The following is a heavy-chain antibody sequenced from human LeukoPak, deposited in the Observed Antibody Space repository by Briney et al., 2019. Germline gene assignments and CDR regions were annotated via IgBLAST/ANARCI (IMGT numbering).Heavy chain of an antibody. V-gene: IGHV3-21*01. Sequence: GGSLRLSCAASGFTFSSYTMNWVRQAPGKGLEWVSSITSSISYIYYTDSVKGRFTMSRDNAKNSLYLQMNSLRAEDTAVYYCAREEYSSRFRWFDPWGQGTLVTVSS. D-gene: IGHD6-13*01. J-gene: IGHJ5*02. CDR2: ITSSISYI. CDR3: AREEYSSRFRWFDP. CDR1: GFTFSSYT.